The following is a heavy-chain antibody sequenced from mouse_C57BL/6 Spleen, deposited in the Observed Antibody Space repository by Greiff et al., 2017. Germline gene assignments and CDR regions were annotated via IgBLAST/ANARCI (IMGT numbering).Heavy chain of an antibody. Sequence: QVQLQQSGAELARPGASVKLSCKASGYTFTSYGISWVKQRTGQGLEWIGEIYPRSGNTNYNEKFKGKATLTADKSSSTAYMELRSLTSEDSAVYFCASLYDYGYAMDYWGQGTSVTVSS. V-gene: IGHV1-81*01. J-gene: IGHJ4*01. CDR3: ASLYDYGYAMDY. CDR2: IYPRSGNT. CDR1: GYTFTSYG. D-gene: IGHD2-4*01.